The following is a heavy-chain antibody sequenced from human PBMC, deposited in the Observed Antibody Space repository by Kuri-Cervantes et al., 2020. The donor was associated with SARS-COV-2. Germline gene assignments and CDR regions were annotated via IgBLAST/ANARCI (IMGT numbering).Heavy chain of an antibody. D-gene: IGHD3-9*01. CDR2: IYYSGST. Sequence: AGSLRLSCTVSGGSISSYYWSWIRQPPGKGLEWIGYIYYSGSTNYNPSLKSRVTISVDTSKNQFSLKLSSVTAADTAVYYCARHYAFDRFHKWGQGTQVTVSS. CDR3: ARHYAFDRFHK. V-gene: IGHV4-59*01. CDR1: GGSISSYY. J-gene: IGHJ4*02.